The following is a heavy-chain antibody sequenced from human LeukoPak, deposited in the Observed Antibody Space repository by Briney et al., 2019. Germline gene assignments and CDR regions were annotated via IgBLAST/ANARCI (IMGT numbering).Heavy chain of an antibody. CDR3: AREIGLGGYEYSHDAFDI. CDR2: ISSSSSYI. V-gene: IGHV3-21*01. Sequence: GGSLRLSCAASGFTFSSYSMNWVRQAPGKGLEWVSSISSSSSYIYYADSVKGRFTISRDNAKNSLYLQMNSLRAEDTAVYYCAREIGLGGYEYSHDAFDIWGQGTMVTVSS. CDR1: GFTFSSYS. J-gene: IGHJ3*02. D-gene: IGHD5-12*01.